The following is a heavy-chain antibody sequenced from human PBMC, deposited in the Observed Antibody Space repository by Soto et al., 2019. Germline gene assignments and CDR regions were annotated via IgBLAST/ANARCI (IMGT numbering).Heavy chain of an antibody. Sequence: GGTLRLSCAASGFTCSNAWMSWVRQAPGKGLEWVGRIKSKTDGGTTDYAAPVKGRFTISRDDSKNTLYLQMNSLKTEDTAVYYCTTYRRGYCSSTSCQIPDSYYYYYMAVWGKGTTVTVSS. J-gene: IGHJ6*03. CDR3: TTYRRGYCSSTSCQIPDSYYYYYMAV. CDR1: GFTCSNAW. D-gene: IGHD2-2*01. CDR2: IKSKTDGGTT. V-gene: IGHV3-15*01.